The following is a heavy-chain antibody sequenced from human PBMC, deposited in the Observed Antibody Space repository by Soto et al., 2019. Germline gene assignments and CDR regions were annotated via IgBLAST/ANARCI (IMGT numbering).Heavy chain of an antibody. Sequence: ASVKVSCKASGYTFTSYYIHWVRQAPGQGFEWVGIINPSGGTASYAQKFQGRVTMTRDTSTSTVYMEVSSLRSEDTAVYYCARDKGGSYNDHWGQGTSVTVSS. V-gene: IGHV1-46*01. CDR3: ARDKGGSYNDH. CDR2: INPSGGTA. CDR1: GYTFTSYY. J-gene: IGHJ1*01. D-gene: IGHD3-10*01.